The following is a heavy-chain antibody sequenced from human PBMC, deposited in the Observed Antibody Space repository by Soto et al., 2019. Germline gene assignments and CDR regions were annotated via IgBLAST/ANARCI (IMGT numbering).Heavy chain of an antibody. Sequence: GGSLRLSCAASGFTVSSNHMSWVRQAPGKGLEWVSGISWNSGSIGYADSVKGRFTISRDNAKNSLYLQMNSLRAEDTALYYCEKEGGLDIVARIFFDPCGQVNLVTVSS. V-gene: IGHV3-9*01. CDR1: GFTVSSNH. D-gene: IGHD5-12*01. CDR2: ISWNSGSI. J-gene: IGHJ5*02. CDR3: EKEGGLDIVARIFFDP.